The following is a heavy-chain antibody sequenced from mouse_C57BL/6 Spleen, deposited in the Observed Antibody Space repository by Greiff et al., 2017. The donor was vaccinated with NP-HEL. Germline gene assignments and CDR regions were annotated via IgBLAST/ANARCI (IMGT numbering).Heavy chain of an antibody. J-gene: IGHJ3*01. CDR1: GFTFSSYA. V-gene: IGHV5-4*03. CDR3: ASSDYSSYAFAY. CDR2: ISDGGSYT. Sequence: EVKVVESGGGLVKPGGSLKLSCEASGFTFSSYAMYWVRQTPEKRLEWVATISDGGSYTYYTDNVQGRFTISRYNAKNTLYLQMSHLTSEDTAVYYCASSDYSSYAFAYWGQGTLVTVSA. D-gene: IGHD2-5*01.